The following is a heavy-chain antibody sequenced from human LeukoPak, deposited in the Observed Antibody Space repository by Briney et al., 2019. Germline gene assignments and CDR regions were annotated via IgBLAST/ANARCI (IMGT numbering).Heavy chain of an antibody. CDR2: INPNIGGT. CDR1: GYTFTGYY. CDR3: AREGYCSSTSCYIYYYYYYMDV. J-gene: IGHJ6*03. D-gene: IGHD2-2*02. V-gene: IGHV1-2*02. Sequence: GSVKVSCKASGYTFTGYYMHWVRQAPGQGLEWMGWINPNIGGTNYAQKFQGRVTMTRDTSISTAYMELSRLRSDDTAVYYCAREGYCSSTSCYIYYYYYYMDVWGKGTTVTVSS.